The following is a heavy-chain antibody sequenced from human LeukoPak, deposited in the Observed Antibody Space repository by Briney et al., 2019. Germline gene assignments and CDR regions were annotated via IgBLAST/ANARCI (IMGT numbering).Heavy chain of an antibody. Sequence: SQILSLTCTVSGGSISSGGYYWSWIRQHPGKGLEWIGYIYYSGSTYYNPSLKSRVTISVDTSKNQFSLKLSSVTAADTAVYYCAREADYSNYGDSFDYWGQGTLVTVSS. CDR1: GGSISSGGYY. V-gene: IGHV4-31*03. D-gene: IGHD4-11*01. CDR2: IYYSGST. CDR3: AREADYSNYGDSFDY. J-gene: IGHJ4*02.